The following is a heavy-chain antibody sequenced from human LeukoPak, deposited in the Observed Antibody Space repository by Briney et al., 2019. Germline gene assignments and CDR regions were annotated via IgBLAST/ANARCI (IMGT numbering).Heavy chain of an antibody. V-gene: IGHV6-1*01. Sequence: SQTLSLTCAISGDSVSSNSATWNWIRQSPSRGLEWLGRTYYRSKWYYDYAVAVKSRISTNPDTSKNQFSLQLSSVTPEDTAVYYCARDPVGGSTIFDYWGQGALVTVSS. CDR2: TYYRSKWYY. CDR1: GDSVSSNSAT. CDR3: ARDPVGGSTIFDY. J-gene: IGHJ4*02. D-gene: IGHD1-26*01.